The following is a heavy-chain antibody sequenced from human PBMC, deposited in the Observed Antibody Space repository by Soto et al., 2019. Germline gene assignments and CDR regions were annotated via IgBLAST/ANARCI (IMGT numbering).Heavy chain of an antibody. CDR1: GGTFSSYA. CDR3: AVRFWSGYYGTFSLPNYYYYYGMDV. CDR2: IIPIFGTA. V-gene: IGHV1-69*13. Sequence: ASVKCSCKASGGTFSSYAISWVRQAPGQGLEWMGGIIPIFGTANYAQKFQGRVTITADESTSTAYMELSSLRSEDTAVYYCAVRFWSGYYGTFSLPNYYYYYGMDVWGQGTTVTVSS. D-gene: IGHD3-3*01. J-gene: IGHJ6*02.